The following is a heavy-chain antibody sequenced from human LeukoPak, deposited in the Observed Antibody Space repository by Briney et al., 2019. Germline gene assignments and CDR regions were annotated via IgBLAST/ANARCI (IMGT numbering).Heavy chain of an antibody. CDR3: ARDPHIVVVPAASGWFDP. J-gene: IGHJ5*02. CDR1: GGSISSYY. CDR2: IYTSGST. V-gene: IGHV4-4*07. D-gene: IGHD2-2*01. Sequence: SETLSLTCTVSGGSISSYYWSWIRQPAGKGLEWIGRIYTSGSTNYNPSLKSRVTMSVDTSKNQFSLKLSSVTAADTAVYYCARDPHIVVVPAASGWFDPWGQGTLVTVSS.